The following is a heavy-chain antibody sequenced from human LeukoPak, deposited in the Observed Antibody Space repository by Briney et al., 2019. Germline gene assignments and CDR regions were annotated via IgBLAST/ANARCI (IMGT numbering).Heavy chain of an antibody. CDR2: ITDNGGNT. Sequence: GGSLRLSCAASGFIFNNYGMAWVRQAPGKGLEWVSAITDNGGNTLYTDSVKGRFTISRDNSESTLFLQMDSLRGEDTAIYYCARCGGDTCYSRPPDYWGQGVLVTVSS. CDR1: GFIFNNYG. J-gene: IGHJ4*02. CDR3: ARCGGDTCYSRPPDY. D-gene: IGHD2-21*01. V-gene: IGHV3-23*01.